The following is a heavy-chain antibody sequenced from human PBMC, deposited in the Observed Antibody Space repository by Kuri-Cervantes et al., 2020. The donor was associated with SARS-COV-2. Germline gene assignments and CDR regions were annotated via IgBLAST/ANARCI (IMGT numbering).Heavy chain of an antibody. J-gene: IGHJ4*02. CDR2: IYYSGST. CDR1: GGSISSSSYY. V-gene: IGHV4-39*07. Sequence: SETLSLTCTVSGGSISSSSYYWGWIRQPPGQGLEWIGSIYYSGSTYYNPSLKSRVTISVDTSKNQFSLKLSSVTAADTAVYYCARVRAKVGGNVDYWGQGTLVTVSS. CDR3: ARVRAKVGGNVDY. D-gene: IGHD4-23*01.